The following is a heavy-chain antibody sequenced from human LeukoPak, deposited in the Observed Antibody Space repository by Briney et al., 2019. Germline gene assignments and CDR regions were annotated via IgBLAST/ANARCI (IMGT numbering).Heavy chain of an antibody. CDR3: TKSPYSSSWYYFDY. CDR1: GFSFSSYA. CDR2: ISGSGGST. J-gene: IGHJ4*02. V-gene: IGHV3-23*01. D-gene: IGHD6-13*01. Sequence: GGSLRLSCAASGFSFSSYAMTWVRQAPGKGLEWVSGISGSGGSTYYADSVKGRFTISRDNSKNTLYPQMNSLRAEDTAVYYCTKSPYSSSWYYFDYWGQGTLVAVSS.